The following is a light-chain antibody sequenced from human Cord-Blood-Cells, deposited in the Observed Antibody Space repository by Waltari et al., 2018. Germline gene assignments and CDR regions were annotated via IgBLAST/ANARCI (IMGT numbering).Light chain of an antibody. V-gene: IGLV2-14*01. Sequence: QSALPQPASVSGSPGQSITISCTGTSSDVGGYNYVSWYQQHPGKAPKLMIYDVSNRPSGVSNRFSGSNSGNTASLTISGLQAEDEADYYCSSYTSSSTKVFGTGTKVTVL. CDR3: SSYTSSSTKV. CDR1: SSDVGGYNY. J-gene: IGLJ1*01. CDR2: DVS.